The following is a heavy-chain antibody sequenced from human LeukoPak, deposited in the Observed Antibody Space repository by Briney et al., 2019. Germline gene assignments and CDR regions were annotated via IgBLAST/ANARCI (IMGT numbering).Heavy chain of an antibody. D-gene: IGHD3-10*01. CDR1: GGSFSGYY. J-gene: IGHJ4*02. CDR2: INHSGST. V-gene: IGHV4-34*01. Sequence: PSETLSLTCAVYGGSFSGYYWSWIRQPPGKGLEWIGEINHSGSTNYNPSLKGRVTISVDTSKNQFSLKLSSVTAADTAVYYCARGRRVYYGSGSFNYWGQGTLVAVSS. CDR3: ARGRRVYYGSGSFNY.